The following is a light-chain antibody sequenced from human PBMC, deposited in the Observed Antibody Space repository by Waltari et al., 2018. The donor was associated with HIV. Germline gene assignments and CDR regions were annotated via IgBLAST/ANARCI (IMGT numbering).Light chain of an antibody. J-gene: IGLJ2*01. CDR2: DVH. CDR3: ASFSLATSLV. V-gene: IGLV2-14*03. CDR1: TTDFGNYDF. Sequence: QSALNQPASLSASPGQSITISCTGTTTDFGNYDFVSWYQQFEGKPPKLIIYDVHNRASGISSRCFGSKSVNSASLTISNLQTEDEALYYCASFSLATSLVFGGGTRLTVL.